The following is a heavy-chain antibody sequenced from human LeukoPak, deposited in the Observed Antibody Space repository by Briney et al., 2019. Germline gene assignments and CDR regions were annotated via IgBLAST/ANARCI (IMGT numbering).Heavy chain of an antibody. CDR2: ISGSGGST. CDR3: ARGAYYYED. J-gene: IGHJ4*02. CDR1: GFTFSSYA. V-gene: IGHV3-23*01. Sequence: GGSLRLSCAASGFTFSSYAMSWVRQTPGKGLEWVSAISGSGGSTYYADSVKGRFTISRDNAKNSLYLQMNSLRAEDTAVYYCARGAYYYEDWGQGTLVTVSS. D-gene: IGHD3-22*01.